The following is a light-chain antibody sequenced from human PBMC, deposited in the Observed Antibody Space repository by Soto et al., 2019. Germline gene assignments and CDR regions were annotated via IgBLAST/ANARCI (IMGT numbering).Light chain of an antibody. J-gene: IGLJ2*01. Sequence: QSALTQPPSASGSPGQSVTISCTGTSSDVGGYNYVSWYQQHPGKAPKLIIYEVSDRPSGVSNRFSGSKSGNTASLTISGLQTEDEADYYCCSYTSISTSAVFGGGTKLTVL. V-gene: IGLV2-14*01. CDR3: CSYTSISTSAV. CDR1: SSDVGGYNY. CDR2: EVS.